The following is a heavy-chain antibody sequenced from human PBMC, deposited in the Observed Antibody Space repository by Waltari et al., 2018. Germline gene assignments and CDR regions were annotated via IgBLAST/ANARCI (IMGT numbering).Heavy chain of an antibody. CDR3: TRHSTGD. CDR2: IRSKANSYAT. J-gene: IGHJ4*02. V-gene: IGHV3-73*01. D-gene: IGHD7-27*01. Sequence: VRQASGKGLEWVGRIRSKANSYATAYAASVKGRFTISRDDSKNTAYLQMNSLKTEDTVVYYCTRHSTGDWGQGTLVTVSS.